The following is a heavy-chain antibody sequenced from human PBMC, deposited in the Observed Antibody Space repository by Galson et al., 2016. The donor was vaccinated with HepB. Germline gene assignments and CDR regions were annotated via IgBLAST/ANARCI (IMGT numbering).Heavy chain of an antibody. CDR2: IYPGDSDT. CDR1: GYKFTSYW. Sequence: QSGAEVKKPGESLKISCQGSGYKFTSYWIGWVRQVPGKGLEWMGTIYPGDSDTRYSPSFQGQVTISVDKSISTAYLQWSSLTASDTAMYYCASHRISGYRRHDSESDHWGQGSLVIVSS. CDR3: ASHRISGYRRHDSESDH. J-gene: IGHJ4*02. V-gene: IGHV5-51*01. D-gene: IGHD5-12*01.